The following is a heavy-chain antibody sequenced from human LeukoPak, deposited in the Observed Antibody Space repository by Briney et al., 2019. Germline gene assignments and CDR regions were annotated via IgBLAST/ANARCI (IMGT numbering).Heavy chain of an antibody. Sequence: PGGSLRLSSAASGFTFSSYAMSWVRQAPGKGLEWVSAISGSGGSTYYADSVKGRFTISRDNSKNTLYLQMNSLRAEDTAVYYCARRRGPYYDFWSGYYDYWGQGTLVTVSS. CDR1: GFTFSSYA. CDR2: ISGSGGST. J-gene: IGHJ4*02. CDR3: ARRRGPYYDFWSGYYDY. V-gene: IGHV3-23*01. D-gene: IGHD3-3*01.